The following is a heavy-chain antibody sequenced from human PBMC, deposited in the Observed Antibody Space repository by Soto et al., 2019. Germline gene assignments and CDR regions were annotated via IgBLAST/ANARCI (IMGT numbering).Heavy chain of an antibody. CDR1: GYMFISYG. V-gene: IGHV1-18*01. CDR3: ARDLDGSGSYYTDY. CDR2: ISAYNGNT. J-gene: IGHJ4*02. D-gene: IGHD3-10*01. Sequence: GASVKVSCKASGYMFISYGINWVRQAPGQGLEWMGWISAYNGNTKYAQNFQGRVTMTTDTSTSTAYMEMRSPRSDDTAVYYCARDLDGSGSYYTDYWGPGTLVTVSS.